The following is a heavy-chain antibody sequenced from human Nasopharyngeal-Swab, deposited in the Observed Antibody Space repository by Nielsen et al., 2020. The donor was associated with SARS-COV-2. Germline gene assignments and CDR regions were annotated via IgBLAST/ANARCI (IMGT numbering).Heavy chain of an antibody. V-gene: IGHV4-30-4*01. D-gene: IGHD3-3*01. CDR3: ARDGYDFWSGYLRGTGRYYYYYYMDV. CDR2: IYYRGST. Sequence: WIRQPPGKGLEWIGHIYYRGSTYYNPSLKSRVTISVDTSKNQFSLKLSSVTAADTAVYYCARDGYDFWSGYLRGTGRYYYYYYMDVWGKGTTVTVSS. J-gene: IGHJ6*03.